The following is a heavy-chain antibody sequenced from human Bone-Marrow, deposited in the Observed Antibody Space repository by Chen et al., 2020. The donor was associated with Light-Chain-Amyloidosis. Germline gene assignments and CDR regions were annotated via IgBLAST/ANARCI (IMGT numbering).Heavy chain of an antibody. V-gene: IGHV4-34*01. CDR2: NHSGST. J-gene: IGHJ6*02. CDR3: ARGRVRAGITMVRGALTPKWGGDYYYGMDV. Sequence: NHSGSTNYNPSLKSRVTISVDTSKNQFSLKLSSVTAADTAVYYCARGRVRAGITMVRGALTPKWGGDYYYGMDVWGQGTTVTVSS. D-gene: IGHD3-10*01.